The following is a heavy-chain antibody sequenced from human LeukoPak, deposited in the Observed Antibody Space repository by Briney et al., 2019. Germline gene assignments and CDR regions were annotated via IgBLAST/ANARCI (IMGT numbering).Heavy chain of an antibody. CDR2: INHSGST. CDR1: GGSFSGYY. Sequence: KPSETLSLTCAVYGGSFSGYYWSWIRQPPGKGLEWIGEINHSGSTNYNPSLKSRVTISADTSKNQFSLKLSSVTAADTAVYYCATGVPAAHFLDYWGQGTLVTVSS. D-gene: IGHD2-2*01. V-gene: IGHV4-34*01. J-gene: IGHJ4*02. CDR3: ATGVPAAHFLDY.